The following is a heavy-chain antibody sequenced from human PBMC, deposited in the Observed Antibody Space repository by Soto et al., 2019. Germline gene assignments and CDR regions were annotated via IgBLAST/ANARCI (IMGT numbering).Heavy chain of an antibody. CDR3: ARGEAARYYHGMDV. D-gene: IGHD6-13*01. CDR2: IIPIFGTA. V-gene: IGHV1-69*05. J-gene: IGHJ6*02. Sequence: QVQLVQSGAEVKKPGSSVKVSCKASGGTFSSYGISWVRQAPGQGLEWMGGIIPIFGTANYAQKFQGRVTITPDESTSTAYMALSSLRSKDTAVHYFARGEAARYYHGMDVWCQGTTVTVSS. CDR1: GGTFSSYG.